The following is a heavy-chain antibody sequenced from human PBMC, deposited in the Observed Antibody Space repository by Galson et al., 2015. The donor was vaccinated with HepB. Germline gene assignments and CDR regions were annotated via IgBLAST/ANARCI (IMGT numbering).Heavy chain of an antibody. Sequence: SLRLSCAVSGFTFSTFAMHWVRQAAGKGLEYVSAISSGGGSTYYADSGRGRFTISREDSKDTLYLQMSSLRPEDTAVYYCVKGPLYSYGSGTSVDYWGQGALVTVSS. D-gene: IGHD3-10*01. CDR3: VKGPLYSYGSGTSVDY. CDR2: ISSGGGST. V-gene: IGHV3-64D*06. CDR1: GFTFSTFA. J-gene: IGHJ4*02.